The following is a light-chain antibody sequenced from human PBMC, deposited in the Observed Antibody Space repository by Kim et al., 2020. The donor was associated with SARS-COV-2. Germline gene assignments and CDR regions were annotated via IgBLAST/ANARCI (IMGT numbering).Light chain of an antibody. CDR3: QQGLSFPLT. V-gene: IGKV1-12*01. J-gene: IGKJ4*01. Sequence: ASVGDRVTRTCRADQDMVKWVAWYQQKPGKGPRLLIYSASNLQGGVPSRFSGSGSGTDFTLTISSLQAEDSATYFCQQGLSFPLTFGGGTKVDIK. CDR1: QDMVKW. CDR2: SAS.